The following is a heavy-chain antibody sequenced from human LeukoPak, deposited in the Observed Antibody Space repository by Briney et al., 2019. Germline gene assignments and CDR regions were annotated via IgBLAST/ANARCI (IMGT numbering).Heavy chain of an antibody. CDR3: ARTRGVATIYYFDY. CDR1: GYTFTGYY. CDR2: INPNSGGT. J-gene: IGHJ4*02. V-gene: IGHV1-2*02. Sequence: ASVKVSCKASGYTFTGYYMHWVRQAPGQGLEWMGWINPNSGGTNYAQKFQGRVTMTRDTSISTAYMELSRLRSDDTAVYYCARTRGVATIYYFDYWGQGTLVTVSS. D-gene: IGHD5-12*01.